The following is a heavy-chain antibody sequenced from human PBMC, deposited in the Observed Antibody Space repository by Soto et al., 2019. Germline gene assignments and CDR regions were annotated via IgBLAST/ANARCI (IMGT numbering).Heavy chain of an antibody. J-gene: IGHJ4*02. CDR1: GYSFAGYW. CDR2: IDPSDSQT. Sequence: GESLKISCKGSGYSFAGYWITWVRQKPGKGLEWMGRIDPSDSQTYYSPSFRGHVTISATKSITTVFLQWSSLRASDTAMYYCARQIYNSDTGPNFQYYFDSWGQGTPVTVSS. CDR3: ARQIYNSDTGPNFQYYFDS. V-gene: IGHV5-10-1*01. D-gene: IGHD3-22*01.